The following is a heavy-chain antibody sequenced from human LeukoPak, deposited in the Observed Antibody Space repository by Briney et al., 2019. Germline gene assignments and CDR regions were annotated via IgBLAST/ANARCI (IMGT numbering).Heavy chain of an antibody. J-gene: IGHJ6*03. CDR1: EFTFSDYY. Sequence: GGSLRVSCAASEFTFSDYYMDWVRQAPGKGLEWVGRTRNKANSDTTEYVASVKGRFTISRDDSKNSLYLQMNSLKTEDTAVYYCARGPTPNTYYDFWSGYYYYHYYYMDVWGKGTTVTVSS. D-gene: IGHD3-3*01. CDR3: ARGPTPNTYYDFWSGYYYYHYYYMDV. V-gene: IGHV3-72*01. CDR2: TRNKANSDTT.